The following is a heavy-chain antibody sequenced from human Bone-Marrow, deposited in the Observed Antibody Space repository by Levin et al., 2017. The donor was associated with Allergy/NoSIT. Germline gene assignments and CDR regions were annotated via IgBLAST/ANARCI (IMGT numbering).Heavy chain of an antibody. Sequence: GGSLRLSCAASGFTFSRYAMAWVRQAPGQGLEWVSGMSGSGGRTVYADSVKGRFTISRDNSKNIMYLQMNSLRVEDTALYYCAREDNWNYDYWGQGTLVTVSS. CDR2: MSGSGGRT. V-gene: IGHV3-23*01. J-gene: IGHJ4*02. CDR1: GFTFSRYA. CDR3: AREDNWNYDY. D-gene: IGHD1-7*01.